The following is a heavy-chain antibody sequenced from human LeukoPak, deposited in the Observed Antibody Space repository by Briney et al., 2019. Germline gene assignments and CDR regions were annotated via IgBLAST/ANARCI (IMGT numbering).Heavy chain of an antibody. CDR2: ISGSGGST. CDR3: AKGQAYYDFWSGSVSSYYFDY. Sequence: QPGGSLRLSCAASGFTFSSYAMSWVRQAPGKGLEWVSAISGSGGSTYYADSVKGRFTISRDNSKNTLYLQMNSLRAEDTAAYYCAKGQAYYDFWSGSVSSYYFDYWGQGTLVTVSS. J-gene: IGHJ4*02. D-gene: IGHD3-3*01. CDR1: GFTFSSYA. V-gene: IGHV3-23*01.